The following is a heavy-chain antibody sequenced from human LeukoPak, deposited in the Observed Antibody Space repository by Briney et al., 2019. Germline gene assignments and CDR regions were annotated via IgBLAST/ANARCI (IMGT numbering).Heavy chain of an antibody. CDR2: ISGNGGKT. V-gene: IGHV3-23*01. CDR1: GFTFGTYS. J-gene: IGHJ4*02. D-gene: IGHD2-21*02. CDR3: AKDDSFDVVTATDY. Sequence: PGGSLRLSCAASGFTFGTYSMSWVRLAPGKGLEWVSTISGNGGKTYYADSVKGRFTISRDSSKNTLYLQMSSLKAEDTAVYYCAKDDSFDVVTATDYWGQGTLVTVSS.